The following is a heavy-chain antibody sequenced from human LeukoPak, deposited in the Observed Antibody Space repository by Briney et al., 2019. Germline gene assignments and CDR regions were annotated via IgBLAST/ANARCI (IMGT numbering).Heavy chain of an antibody. Sequence: QPGGSLRLSCAASGFTFSSYEMNWVRQAPGKGLEWVSYISSSGSTIYYADSVKGRFTISRDNAKNSLYLQMNSLRAEDTAVYYCASSAALYRGGDCYTNFDYWGQGTLVTVSS. J-gene: IGHJ4*02. CDR1: GFTFSSYE. V-gene: IGHV3-48*03. CDR2: ISSSGSTI. CDR3: ASSAALYRGGDCYTNFDY. D-gene: IGHD2-21*02.